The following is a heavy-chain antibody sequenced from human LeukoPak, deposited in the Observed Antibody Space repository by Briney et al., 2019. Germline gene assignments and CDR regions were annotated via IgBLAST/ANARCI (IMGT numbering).Heavy chain of an antibody. J-gene: IGHJ3*02. D-gene: IGHD6-19*01. V-gene: IGHV4-59*08. CDR3: ARLSSGWVNAFDI. Sequence: SETLSLTCAVSGGSISSYYWSWIRQPPGKGLEWIGYIYYSGSTNYNPSLKSRVTISVDTSKNQFSLKLSSVTAADTAVYYCARLSSGWVNAFDIWGQGTMVTVSS. CDR1: GGSISSYY. CDR2: IYYSGST.